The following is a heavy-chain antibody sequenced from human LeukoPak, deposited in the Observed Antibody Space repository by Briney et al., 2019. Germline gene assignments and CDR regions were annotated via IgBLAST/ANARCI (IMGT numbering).Heavy chain of an antibody. CDR2: IYSGGAT. V-gene: IGHV3-53*01. CDR1: TFTVSGDY. CDR3: ASRVW. J-gene: IGHJ4*02. Sequence: GGSLRLSCAASTFTVSGDYMSWVRQAPGKGLEWVSLIYSGGATYYADSVKGRFTISRDNSKKILFLQMNSLTAEDTAVYYRASRVWWGQGTLVTVSS.